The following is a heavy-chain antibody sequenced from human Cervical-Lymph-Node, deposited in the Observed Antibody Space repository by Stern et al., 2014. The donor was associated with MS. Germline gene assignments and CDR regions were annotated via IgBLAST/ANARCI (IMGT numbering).Heavy chain of an antibody. V-gene: IGHV3-9*01. D-gene: IGHD3-10*01. CDR2: RSWKSGSL. CDR1: GFTLDDYD. CDR3: AAGSPYYFYAMDV. J-gene: IGHJ6*02. Sequence: VQLVQSGGGLVQPGRSLRLSCAASGFTLDDYDIHWVRQAPGKGLEWVSGRSWKSGSLGYADSVKGRFTISRDKAKNSLYLQMNSLRTEDTALYYCAAGSPYYFYAMDVWGHGTTVTVSS.